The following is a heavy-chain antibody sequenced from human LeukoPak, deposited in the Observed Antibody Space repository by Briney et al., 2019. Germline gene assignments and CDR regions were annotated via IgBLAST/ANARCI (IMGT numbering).Heavy chain of an antibody. V-gene: IGHV3-53*01. CDR1: GFTVITND. CDR3: ARGVEPLAANTLAY. D-gene: IGHD1-14*01. J-gene: IGHJ4*02. Sequence: GGSLRLSCAASGFTVITNDMTWVRQAPGKGLEWVSVLYSDGNTKYADSVQGRFTISRDNSKNTLYLEMNSLSPDDTAIYYCARGVEPLAANTLAYWGQGTLVTVSS. CDR2: LYSDGNT.